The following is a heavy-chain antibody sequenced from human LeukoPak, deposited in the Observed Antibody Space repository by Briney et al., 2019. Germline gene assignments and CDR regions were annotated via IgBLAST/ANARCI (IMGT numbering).Heavy chain of an antibody. CDR3: ARSEQWLAWNY. CDR2: IFNTDTT. V-gene: IGHV3-53*01. Sequence: GGSLRLSCAASGFTVSTYYMGWVRQAPGKGLEWVSVIFNTDTTQYAHSVKGRFTISRDNSKNTLYLQMNSLRADDTAMYYCARSEQWLAWNYWGQGTLVTVSS. CDR1: GFTVSTYY. J-gene: IGHJ1*01. D-gene: IGHD6-19*01.